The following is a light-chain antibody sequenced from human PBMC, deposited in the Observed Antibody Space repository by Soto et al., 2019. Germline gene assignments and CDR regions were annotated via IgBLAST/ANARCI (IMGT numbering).Light chain of an antibody. J-gene: IGLJ3*02. CDR2: EVS. CDR1: SSDVGGYHY. V-gene: IGLV2-8*01. CDR3: SAYAGSNNLGV. Sequence: QSALTQPPSASGSPGQSVTISCTGTSSDVGGYHYVSWYQHHPGKAPKLMIYEVSKRPSGVPDRFSGSKSGNTASLTVSWLQAEDEADYYCSAYAGSNNLGVFGGGTKLTV.